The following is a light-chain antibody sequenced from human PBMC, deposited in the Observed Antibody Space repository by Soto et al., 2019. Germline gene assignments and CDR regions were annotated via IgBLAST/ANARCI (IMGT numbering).Light chain of an antibody. J-gene: IGKJ1*01. CDR1: QNISNW. Sequence: DIQVTQSPSTLSASVGDRVTISCRASQNISNWLAWYQQKSGKAPKVLIYEASSLHSGVPSRFSGRGSGTEFTLTISSLQPDYFATYYSQPYNTFSQTFGQGTKLEIK. V-gene: IGKV1-5*01. CDR2: EAS. CDR3: QPYNTFSQT.